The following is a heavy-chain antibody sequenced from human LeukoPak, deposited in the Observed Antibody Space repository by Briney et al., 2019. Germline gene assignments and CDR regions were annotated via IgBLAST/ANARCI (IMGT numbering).Heavy chain of an antibody. CDR3: ATLCSSTSCYAFDI. D-gene: IGHD2-2*01. J-gene: IGHJ3*02. CDR1: GYTLTELS. Sequence: ASVKVSCKVSGYTLTELSMHWVRQAPGKGLEWMGGFDPEDGETIYAQKFQGRVTMTEDTSTDTAYMELSSLRSEDTAVYYCATLCSSTSCYAFDIWGQGTMVTVSS. V-gene: IGHV1-24*01. CDR2: FDPEDGET.